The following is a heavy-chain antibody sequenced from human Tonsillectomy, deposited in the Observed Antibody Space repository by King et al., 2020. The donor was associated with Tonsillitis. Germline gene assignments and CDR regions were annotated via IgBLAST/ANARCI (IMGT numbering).Heavy chain of an antibody. V-gene: IGHV2-70*01. CDR3: ARMSNGYYQGWFDP. CDR1: GFSLRTTGMC. Sequence: TLKESGPALVKPTQTLTLTCTFSGFSLRTTGMCVSWIRQPPGKALEWLALIDWDDDKYYSTSLKTRLTISQDTSKNQVVLTMTNMDPVDTATYYCARMSNGYYQGWFDPWGQGILVTVSS. J-gene: IGHJ5*02. D-gene: IGHD3-22*01. CDR2: IDWDDDK.